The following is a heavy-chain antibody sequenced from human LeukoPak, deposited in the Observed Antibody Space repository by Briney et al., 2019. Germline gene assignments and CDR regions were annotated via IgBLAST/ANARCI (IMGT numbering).Heavy chain of an antibody. CDR3: AEGGYYYDSSGSRGDAFDI. CDR2: IYYSGST. D-gene: IGHD3-22*01. Sequence: PSETLSLTCTVSGGSISSSSYYWGLIRQPPGKGLEWIGSIYYSGSTYYNPSLKSRVTISVDTSKNQFSLKLSSVTAADTAVYYCAEGGYYYDSSGSRGDAFDIWGQGTMVTVSS. J-gene: IGHJ3*02. CDR1: GGSISSSSYY. V-gene: IGHV4-39*01.